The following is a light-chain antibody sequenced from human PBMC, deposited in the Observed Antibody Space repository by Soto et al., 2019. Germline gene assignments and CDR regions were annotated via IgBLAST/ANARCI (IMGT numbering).Light chain of an antibody. V-gene: IGLV1-40*01. CDR1: SSNIGAGYD. CDR3: QSYDSSLSAEV. Sequence: QSVPTQPPSVSGAPGQRVTISCTGSSSNIGAGYDVHWYQQLPGTAPKLLIYGNSNRPSGVPDRFSGSKSGTSASLAITGLQAEDEADYYCQSYDSSLSAEVFGGGTKLTVL. CDR2: GNS. J-gene: IGLJ3*02.